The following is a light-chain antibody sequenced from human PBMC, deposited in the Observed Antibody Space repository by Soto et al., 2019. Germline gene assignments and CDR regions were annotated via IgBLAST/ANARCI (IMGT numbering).Light chain of an antibody. CDR3: QQSYSVPPIT. CDR1: QSISSH. CDR2: AAS. J-gene: IGKJ5*01. V-gene: IGKV1-39*01. Sequence: DIPMTQSQSSIYQSXGDRITIPXXXSQSISSHLNWYQQKPGRAPKLLIYAASSLQSGVPSRFSGFGSGTDFTLIINSLQPEDLATYYCQQSYSVPPITFGQGRRLEIK.